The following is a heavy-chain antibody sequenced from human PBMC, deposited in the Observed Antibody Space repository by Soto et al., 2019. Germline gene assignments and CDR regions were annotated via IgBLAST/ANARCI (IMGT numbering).Heavy chain of an antibody. J-gene: IGHJ4*02. CDR1: GFSFSSYA. CDR3: ATDRERDAWYEDY. Sequence: EVQLLESGGGLVQPGGSLRLSCVASGFSFSSYAMSWVRQAPGKGREWVSVISGSDGSTYYADSVKGRFTISRDNSKNTLYLQMNSLRAEDTAVYYCATDRERDAWYEDYWGQGTLVTVSS. D-gene: IGHD6-13*01. V-gene: IGHV3-23*01. CDR2: ISGSDGST.